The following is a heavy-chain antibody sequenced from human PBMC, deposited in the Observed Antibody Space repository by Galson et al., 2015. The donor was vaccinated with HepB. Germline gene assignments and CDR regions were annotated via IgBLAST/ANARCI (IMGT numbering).Heavy chain of an antibody. CDR2: VYYLGTT. CDR1: GDSINDYF. J-gene: IGHJ4*02. Sequence: ETLSLTCTVSGDSINDYFWSWIRQPPGRGLEWIGYVYYLGTTTYNPSFETRVSISMDRSNNQFSLRLNSVTAADTAVYYCARLGYSWNDKDFDYWGQGTLVTVSS. V-gene: IGHV4-59*01. D-gene: IGHD1-1*01. CDR3: ARLGYSWNDKDFDY.